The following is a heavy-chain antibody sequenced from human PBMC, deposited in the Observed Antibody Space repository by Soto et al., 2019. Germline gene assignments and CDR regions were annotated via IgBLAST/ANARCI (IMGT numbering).Heavy chain of an antibody. D-gene: IGHD3-3*01. CDR2: ISGSGGST. V-gene: IGHV3-23*01. CDR3: AKIPITIFGVVIIPYYYYMDV. Sequence: GGSLRLSCAASGFTFSSYAMSWVRQAPGKGLEWVSAISGSGGSTYYADSVKGRFTISRDNSKNTLYLQMNSLRAEDTAVYYCAKIPITIFGVVIIPYYYYMDVWGKGTTVTV. J-gene: IGHJ6*03. CDR1: GFTFSSYA.